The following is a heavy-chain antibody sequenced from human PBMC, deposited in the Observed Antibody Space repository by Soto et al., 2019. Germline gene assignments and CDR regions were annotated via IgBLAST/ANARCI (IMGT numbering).Heavy chain of an antibody. D-gene: IGHD6-13*01. V-gene: IGHV3-30*18. CDR2: ISYDGSNK. CDR1: VFTFSSYG. J-gene: IGHJ5*02. Sequence: VGSLRLSCAASVFTFSSYGMHWVRQSPGKGLEWVAVISYDGSNKYYADSVKGRFTISRDNSKNTLYLQMNSLRAEDTAVYYCAKEQKQLVRVGWFDRWGQATLGTVSS. CDR3: AKEQKQLVRVGWFDR.